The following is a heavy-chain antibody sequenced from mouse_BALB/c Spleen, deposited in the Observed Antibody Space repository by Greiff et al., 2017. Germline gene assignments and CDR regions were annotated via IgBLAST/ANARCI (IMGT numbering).Heavy chain of an antibody. Sequence: QVQLQQSGPGLVQPSQSLSITCTVSGFSLTSYGVHWVRQSPGKGLEWLGVIWSGGSTDYNAAFISRLSISKDNSNSKVYFKMNSLQADDTAIYYCARNRGYGYDDAMDYWGQGTSVTVSS. J-gene: IGHJ4*01. CDR1: GFSLTSYG. D-gene: IGHD2-2*01. CDR2: IWSGGST. V-gene: IGHV2-4-1*01. CDR3: ARNRGYGYDDAMDY.